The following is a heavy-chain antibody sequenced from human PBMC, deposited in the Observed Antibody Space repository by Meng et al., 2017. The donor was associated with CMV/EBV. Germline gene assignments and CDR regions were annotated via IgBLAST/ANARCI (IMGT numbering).Heavy chain of an antibody. CDR2: ISYDGSNK. V-gene: IGHV3-30-3*01. J-gene: IGHJ6*02. CDR1: GFTFSSYE. D-gene: IGHD2-2*01. CDR3: ARIGGYCSSTSCVGMDV. Sequence: GESLKISCAASGFTFSSYEMNWVRQAPGKGLEWVAVISYDGSNKYYADSVKGRFTISRDNSKNTLYLQMNSLRAEDTAVYYCARIGGYCSSTSCVGMDVWGQGTTVTVSS.